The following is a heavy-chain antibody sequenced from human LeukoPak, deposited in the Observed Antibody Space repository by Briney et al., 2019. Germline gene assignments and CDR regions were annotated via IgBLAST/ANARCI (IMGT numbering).Heavy chain of an antibody. CDR3: ARGPRYYYGSGSYYNVHPFDY. Sequence: SETLSLTCAVYGGSFSSYYWSSIRQPPGKGLEWIGEANHSGSTNYNPSLKSRVTISVDTSKNQFSLKLSSVTAADTAVYYCARGPRYYYGSGSYYNVHPFDYWGQGTLVTVSS. CDR1: GGSFSSYY. CDR2: ANHSGST. V-gene: IGHV4-34*01. J-gene: IGHJ4*02. D-gene: IGHD3-10*01.